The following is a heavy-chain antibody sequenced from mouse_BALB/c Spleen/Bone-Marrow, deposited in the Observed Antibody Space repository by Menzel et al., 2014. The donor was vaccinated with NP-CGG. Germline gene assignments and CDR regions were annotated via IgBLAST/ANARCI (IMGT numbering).Heavy chain of an antibody. J-gene: IGHJ3*01. Sequence: EVQLVESGAELAKPGASVKLSCTASDFNIKDAYMHWVKQRPEQGLEWIGRIDPANVNTKYDTKFQGKATITADTSSNTAYLLLSSLTSEDTAVYYCAVYYYGRSSFAYWGQGTLVTVSA. V-gene: IGHV14-3*02. CDR2: IDPANVNT. CDR1: DFNIKDAY. D-gene: IGHD1-1*01. CDR3: AVYYYGRSSFAY.